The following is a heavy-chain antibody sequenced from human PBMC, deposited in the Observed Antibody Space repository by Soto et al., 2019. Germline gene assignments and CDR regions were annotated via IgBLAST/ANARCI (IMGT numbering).Heavy chain of an antibody. CDR1: GGSFSIYA. Sequence: SVKVSCKSSGGSFSIYAISGVRQSGLQGLEWMGGIIPLFGSANYAQKFQGRVTITADESTSTAYMELSSLRSEDTAVYYCARPPGITHEYSYGMDVWGQGTTVTVSS. CDR3: ARPPGITHEYSYGMDV. V-gene: IGHV1-69*13. D-gene: IGHD1-7*01. J-gene: IGHJ6*02. CDR2: IIPLFGSA.